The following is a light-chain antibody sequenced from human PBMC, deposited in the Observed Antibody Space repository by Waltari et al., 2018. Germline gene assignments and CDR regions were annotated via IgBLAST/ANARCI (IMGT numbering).Light chain of an antibody. J-gene: IGLJ3*02. V-gene: IGLV1-47*01. CDR2: TNN. CDR3: AAGDDSLSGRV. Sequence: QSVLPQPPSAPGTPGQRATIPCSGDSSNLGTNYVYWYHQPPGPAPKPLTYTNNQLPAGVPDRFSGSKSGTPASLAVSGLRSEDEADYYCAAGDDSLSGRVFGGGTKLTVL. CDR1: SSNLGTNY.